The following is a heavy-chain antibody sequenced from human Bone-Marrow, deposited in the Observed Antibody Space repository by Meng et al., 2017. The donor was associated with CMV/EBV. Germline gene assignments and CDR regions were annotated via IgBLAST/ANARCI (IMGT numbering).Heavy chain of an antibody. D-gene: IGHD2-15*01. Sequence: LTCATSGFTFSSHAMSWVRQAPGKGPEWVSAISGSGGDTYYADSVKGRFTISRDNFNTLLYLEMNSLRAEDTALYYCAKVPWWGGGGDYWGQGTLVTVSS. J-gene: IGHJ4*02. CDR3: AKVPWWGGGGDY. CDR2: ISGSGGDT. CDR1: GFTFSSHA. V-gene: IGHV3-23*01.